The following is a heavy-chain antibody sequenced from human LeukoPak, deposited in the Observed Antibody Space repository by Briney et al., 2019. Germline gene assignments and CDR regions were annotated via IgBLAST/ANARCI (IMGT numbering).Heavy chain of an antibody. J-gene: IGHJ4*02. D-gene: IGHD6-6*01. CDR3: AKERGSLLAARRCFEY. CDR2: ISGSGGST. Sequence: GGSLRISCAASGFTFNNYAMSWVRQAPGKGLELVSVISGSGGSTDYADSVKGRLSISRDNSKNMVFLQMNSLRAEDTGVYYCAKERGSLLAARRCFEYWGQGTLVTVST. CDR1: GFTFNNYA. V-gene: IGHV3-23*01.